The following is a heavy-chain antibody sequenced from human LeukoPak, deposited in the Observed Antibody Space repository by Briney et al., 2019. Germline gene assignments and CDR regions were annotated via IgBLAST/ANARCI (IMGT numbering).Heavy chain of an antibody. CDR2: IFYSGGT. Sequence: SETLPLTCTVSGGSISSYFWSWIRQPPGKGLEWIGFIFYSGGTNYNPSLKSRVTISVDTSKNQFSLKLSSVTAADTAVYYCARAWEQQLVQGAFDIWGQGTLVTVSS. D-gene: IGHD6-13*01. J-gene: IGHJ3*02. CDR3: ARAWEQQLVQGAFDI. CDR1: GGSISSYF. V-gene: IGHV4-59*01.